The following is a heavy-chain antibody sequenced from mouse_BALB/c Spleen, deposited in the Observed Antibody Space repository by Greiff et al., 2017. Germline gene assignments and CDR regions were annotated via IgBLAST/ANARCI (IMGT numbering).Heavy chain of an antibody. CDR3: ARRKYRYGGHYYAMDY. CDR2: ISNGGGST. V-gene: IGHV5-12-2*01. D-gene: IGHD2-14*01. CDR1: GFTFSSYT. J-gene: IGHJ4*01. Sequence: EVQLVESGGGLVQPGGSLKLSCAASGFTFSSYTMSWVRQTPEKRLEWVAYISNGGGSTYYPDTVKGRFTISRDNAKNTLYLQMSSLKSEDTAMYYCARRKYRYGGHYYAMDYWGQGTSVTVSS.